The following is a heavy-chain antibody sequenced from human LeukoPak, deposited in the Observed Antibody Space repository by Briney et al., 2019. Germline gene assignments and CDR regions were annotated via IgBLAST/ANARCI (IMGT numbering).Heavy chain of an antibody. CDR1: GGSINSYY. J-gene: IGHJ4*02. D-gene: IGHD5-18*01. CDR3: ARAQRGYSYGLIDY. Sequence: PSETLSLTCTVSGGSINSYYWSWIRQPPGKALEWIGYIYYTGSTNYNPSLKGRVTISIDRSKNQFSLNLNSVTAADTALYYCARAQRGYSYGLIDYWGQGTLVTVSS. CDR2: IYYTGST. V-gene: IGHV4-59*01.